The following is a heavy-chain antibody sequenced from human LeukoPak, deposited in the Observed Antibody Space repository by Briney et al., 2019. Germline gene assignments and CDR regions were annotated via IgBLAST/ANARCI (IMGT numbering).Heavy chain of an antibody. D-gene: IGHD2-15*01. CDR3: AREYKEPQDIVVVVAAEPAFEI. CDR2: ISYDGSNK. Sequence: GGSLRLSCASSGFTFSSYAMHWVRQAPGKGLEWVAVISYDGSNKYYADSVKGRFTISRDNSKNTLYLQMNSLRAEDTAVYYCAREYKEPQDIVVVVAAEPAFEIWGQGTMVTVSS. CDR1: GFTFSSYA. V-gene: IGHV3-30*04. J-gene: IGHJ3*02.